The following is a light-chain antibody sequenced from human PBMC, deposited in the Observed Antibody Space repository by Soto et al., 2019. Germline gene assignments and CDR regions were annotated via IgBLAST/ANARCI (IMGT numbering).Light chain of an antibody. Sequence: QSVLTQPPSASGAPGQTVTISCSGSSSNIGSHTVNWYQHLPGTAPKLLIYSNTQRPLGVPVRFSGSKSGTSASLAISGLQSEDEAEYYCAAWDSSLSAYVLGAGTKVNV. CDR2: SNT. V-gene: IGLV1-44*01. CDR3: AAWDSSLSAYV. J-gene: IGLJ1*01. CDR1: SSNIGSHT.